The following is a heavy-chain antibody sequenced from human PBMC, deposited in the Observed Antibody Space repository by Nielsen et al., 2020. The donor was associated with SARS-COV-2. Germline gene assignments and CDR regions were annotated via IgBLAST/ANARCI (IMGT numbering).Heavy chain of an antibody. J-gene: IGHJ4*02. Sequence: GESLKISCAASGFTFSDYAMTWVRQAPGKGLEWVSVIYSGGSTYYADSVKGRFTISRDNSKNTLYLQMNSLRAEDTAVYYCARDSGVTGGDFDYWGQGTLVTVSS. CDR1: GFTFSDYA. D-gene: IGHD1-14*01. CDR3: ARDSGVTGGDFDY. V-gene: IGHV3-66*01. CDR2: IYSGGST.